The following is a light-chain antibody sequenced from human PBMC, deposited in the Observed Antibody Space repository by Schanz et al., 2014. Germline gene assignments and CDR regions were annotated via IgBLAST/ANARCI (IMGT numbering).Light chain of an antibody. V-gene: IGKV3-20*01. CDR2: GAF. J-gene: IGKJ3*01. Sequence: EIVLTQSPATLSLSPGERATLSCRASQSVSSFLAWYQQKSGQAPRLLIYGAFSRATGIPDRFSGSGSGTDFTLTISRLEPEDFAVYYCQQHGSSLTFGPGTKVDVK. CDR1: QSVSSF. CDR3: QQHGSSLT.